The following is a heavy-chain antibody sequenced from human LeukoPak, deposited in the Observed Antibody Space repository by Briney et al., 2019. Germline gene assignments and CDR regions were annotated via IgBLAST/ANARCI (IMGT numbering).Heavy chain of an antibody. CDR3: VRDLSASYYDF. V-gene: IGHV3-48*03. CDR2: LTPGGTI. Sequence: PGGSLRRSCAASGFTFGSYTMHWLRQAPGKGLKWVSYLTPGGTIYYGDSVRGRFTISRDSAKSSLYLQMNSLRVEDTAVYYCVRDLSASYYDFWGQGTLVTVSS. CDR1: GFTFGSYT. J-gene: IGHJ4*02. D-gene: IGHD3-3*01.